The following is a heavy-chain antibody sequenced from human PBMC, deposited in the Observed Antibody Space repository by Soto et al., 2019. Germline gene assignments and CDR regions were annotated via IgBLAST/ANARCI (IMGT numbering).Heavy chain of an antibody. CDR1: GGTFSSYA. D-gene: IGHD3-22*01. CDR3: ARASKYYYDSSGLPTLDY. J-gene: IGHJ4*02. Sequence: QVQLVQSGAEVQKPGSSVKVSCKASGGTFSSYAISWVRQAPGQGLEWMGGIIPIFGTANYAQKFQGRVTITADECTSTAYMELSSLRSEDTAVYYCARASKYYYDSSGLPTLDYWGQGTLVTVSS. CDR2: IIPIFGTA. V-gene: IGHV1-69*01.